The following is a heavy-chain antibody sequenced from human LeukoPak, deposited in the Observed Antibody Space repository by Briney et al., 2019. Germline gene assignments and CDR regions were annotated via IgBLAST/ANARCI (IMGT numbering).Heavy chain of an antibody. Sequence: PSETLSLTCAVYGGSFSGYYWSWIRQPPGKGLEWIGEINHSGSTNYNPSLKSRVTISVDTSKNQFSLKLSSVTAADTAVYYCARGRMITFGGVIVRFDYWGQGTLVTVSS. D-gene: IGHD3-16*02. CDR3: ARGRMITFGGVIVRFDY. J-gene: IGHJ4*02. V-gene: IGHV4-34*01. CDR2: INHSGST. CDR1: GGSFSGYY.